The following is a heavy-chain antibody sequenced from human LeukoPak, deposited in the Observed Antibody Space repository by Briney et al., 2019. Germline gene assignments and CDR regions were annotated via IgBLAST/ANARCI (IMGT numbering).Heavy chain of an antibody. V-gene: IGHV3-30*04. J-gene: IGHJ5*02. CDR2: TSSDESIK. CDR1: GFTFSNYI. Sequence: PGGSLRLSCAASGFTFSNYITHWVRQAPGKGLEWVAVTSSDESIKIYADSVKGRFTISRDNSKNTLYLQMNSLRAEDTAVYYCARVVREQWLVLGWFDPWGQGTLVTVSS. D-gene: IGHD6-19*01. CDR3: ARVVREQWLVLGWFDP.